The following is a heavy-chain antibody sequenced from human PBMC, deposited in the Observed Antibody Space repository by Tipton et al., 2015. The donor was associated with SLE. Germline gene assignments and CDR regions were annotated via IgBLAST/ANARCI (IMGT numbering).Heavy chain of an antibody. CDR3: ASPMAGY. D-gene: IGHD5-24*01. CDR1: GYSISSGYY. CDR2: IYYSGST. Sequence: TLSLTCTVSGYSISSGYYWGWIRQPPGKGLEWIGSIYYSGSTYYNPSLKSRVTISVDTSKNQFSLKLSSVTAADTAVYYCASPMAGYWGQGTLVTVSS. V-gene: IGHV4-38-2*02. J-gene: IGHJ4*02.